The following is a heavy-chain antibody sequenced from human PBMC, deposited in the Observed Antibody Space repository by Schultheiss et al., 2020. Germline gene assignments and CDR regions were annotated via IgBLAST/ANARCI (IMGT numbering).Heavy chain of an antibody. CDR2: INHSGST. CDR1: GGSFSGYY. J-gene: IGHJ4*02. V-gene: IGHV4-34*01. CDR3: ARGCNQQLVKGRAGPLDY. D-gene: IGHD6-13*01. Sequence: GSLRLSCAVYGGSFSGYYWSWIRQPPGKGLEWIGEINHSGSTNYNPSLKSRVTISVDKSKNQFYLKLDSVTAPDTAVYYCARGCNQQLVKGRAGPLDYWGQGTLVTVS.